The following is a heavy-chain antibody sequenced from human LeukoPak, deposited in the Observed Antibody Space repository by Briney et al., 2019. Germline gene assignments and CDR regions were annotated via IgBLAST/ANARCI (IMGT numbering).Heavy chain of an antibody. CDR3: ARDNAPAGGGLDY. Sequence: PWGSLRLSCAASGFTVSSNHMTWVRQAPGKGLEWVSEIYTGGLTFYADSVTGRFTISRDNSKNTVYLQMNSLGVEDTARYYCARDNAPAGGGLDYWGQGTLVTVSS. CDR1: GFTVSSNH. D-gene: IGHD2-2*01. V-gene: IGHV3-53*01. J-gene: IGHJ4*02. CDR2: IYTGGLT.